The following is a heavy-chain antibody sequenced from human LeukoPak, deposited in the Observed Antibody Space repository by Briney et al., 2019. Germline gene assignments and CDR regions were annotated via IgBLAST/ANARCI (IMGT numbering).Heavy chain of an antibody. Sequence: PERSLRLSCAASGFTFSSYGMHWVRQAPGKGLEWVAVIWYDGSNKYYADSVKGRFTISRDNSKNTLYLQMNSLRAEDTAVYYCARESYDSSGYYYESDWGQGTLVTVSS. J-gene: IGHJ4*02. CDR1: GFTFSSYG. CDR3: ARESYDSSGYYYESD. V-gene: IGHV3-33*01. D-gene: IGHD3-22*01. CDR2: IWYDGSNK.